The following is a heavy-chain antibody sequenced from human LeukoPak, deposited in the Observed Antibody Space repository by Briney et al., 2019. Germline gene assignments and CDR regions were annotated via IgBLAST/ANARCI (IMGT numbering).Heavy chain of an antibody. CDR1: GGSISSYY. V-gene: IGHV4-59*01. CDR3: ASSVDSYGYDY. J-gene: IGHJ4*02. CDR2: IYYSGST. D-gene: IGHD5-18*01. Sequence: SETLSLTCTVSGGSISSYYWSWIRQPPGKGLEWIGYIYYSGSTNYNPSLKSRVTISVDTSKNQFSLKLSSVTAADTAVYYCASSVDSYGYDYWGQGTLSPSPQ.